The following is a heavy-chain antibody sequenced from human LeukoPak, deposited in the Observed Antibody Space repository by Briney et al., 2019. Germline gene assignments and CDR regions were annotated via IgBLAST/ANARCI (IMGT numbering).Heavy chain of an antibody. V-gene: IGHV3-48*03. Sequence: GGSLRLSCAASGFTFSSYEMNWVRQAPGKGLEWVSYISSSGSTIYYADSVKGRFTISRDNAKNSLYLQMNSLRAEDTAVYYCARSLGVRYYFDYWGQGTLVTVSS. CDR2: ISSSGSTI. J-gene: IGHJ4*02. CDR1: GFTFSSYE. CDR3: ARSLGVRYYFDY. D-gene: IGHD3-16*01.